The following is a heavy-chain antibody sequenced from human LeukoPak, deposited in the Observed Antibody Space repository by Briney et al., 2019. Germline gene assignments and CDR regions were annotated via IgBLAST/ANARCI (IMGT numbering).Heavy chain of an antibody. CDR3: AGGPVLRVYELDY. D-gene: IGHD2-8*01. CDR2: IIPIFGTA. Sequence: GASVKVSCKASGGTFSSYAISWVRQAPGQGLEWMGGIIPIFGTANYAQKFQGRVTITADESTSTAYMELSSLRSEDTAVYYCAGGPVLRVYELDYWGQGTLVTVSS. CDR1: GGTFSSYA. J-gene: IGHJ4*02. V-gene: IGHV1-69*13.